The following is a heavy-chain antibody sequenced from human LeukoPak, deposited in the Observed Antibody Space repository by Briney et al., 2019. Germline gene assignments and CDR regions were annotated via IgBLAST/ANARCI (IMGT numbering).Heavy chain of an antibody. J-gene: IGHJ4*02. Sequence: SETLSLPCTVSGGSISSYYWSWIRQPPGKGLEWIGYIYYSGSTDYNPSLKSRVTISVDTSKNQFSLKLTSVTAADTAVYYCARHSRGIAVTSIDYWGQGTLVTVSS. CDR3: ARHSRGIAVTSIDY. D-gene: IGHD6-19*01. CDR2: IYYSGST. V-gene: IGHV4-59*08. CDR1: GGSISSYY.